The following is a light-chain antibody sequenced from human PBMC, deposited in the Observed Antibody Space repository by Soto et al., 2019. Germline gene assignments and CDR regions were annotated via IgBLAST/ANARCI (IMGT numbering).Light chain of an antibody. J-gene: IGLJ3*02. Sequence: QTVVTQEPSFSVSPGRTVTLTCGLSSGSVSTSYYPSWYQQTPGQAPRTLIYSTNTRSSGGPDRFSGSILENKAALTITGAQADDESDYYCVLYMGSGIWVFGGGTKLTVL. V-gene: IGLV8-61*01. CDR3: VLYMGSGIWV. CDR2: STN. CDR1: SGSVSTSYY.